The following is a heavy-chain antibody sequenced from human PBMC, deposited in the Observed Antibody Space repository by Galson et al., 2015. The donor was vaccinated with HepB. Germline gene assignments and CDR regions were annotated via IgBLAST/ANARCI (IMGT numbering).Heavy chain of an antibody. V-gene: IGHV3-74*01. D-gene: IGHD2/OR15-2a*01. Sequence: SLRLSCAASGFTFSSYWMHWVRQAPGKELVWVSRINSDGSSRSYADSVKGRFTISRDNAKNTLYLQMNSLRAEDTAVYYCAREGEYPGYYFDYWGQGTLVTVSS. J-gene: IGHJ4*02. CDR2: INSDGSSR. CDR3: AREGEYPGYYFDY. CDR1: GFTFSSYW.